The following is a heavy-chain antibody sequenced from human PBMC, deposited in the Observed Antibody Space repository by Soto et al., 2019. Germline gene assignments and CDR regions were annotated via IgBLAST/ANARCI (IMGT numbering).Heavy chain of an antibody. J-gene: IGHJ6*02. CDR1: GFIFSNNG. CDR3: ARDRQEWGGGSYIYGMDV. V-gene: IGHV3-33*08. D-gene: IGHD3-16*01. Sequence: GGSLRLSCVGSGFIFSNNGMHWVRQTPGKGLEWVAFMSYDGSDTFYADSVKGRFTISRDNSKNTLFLQMNSLRAEDTAVYYCARDRQEWGGGSYIYGMDVWGQGTTVTVSS. CDR2: MSYDGSDT.